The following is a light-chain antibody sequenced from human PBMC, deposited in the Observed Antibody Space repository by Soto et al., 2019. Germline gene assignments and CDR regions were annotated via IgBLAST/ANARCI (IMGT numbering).Light chain of an antibody. J-gene: IGLJ1*01. CDR2: DVS. V-gene: IGLV2-14*03. Sequence: QAALTQPASLSGSPGQSITIPFTETSSDVGGYNYFSWYQHHPGKAPKLMIFDVSNRPSGVSNRFSGSKSGNTAFLTISGLQPEDEADYYCSSYTTSNTRQIVFGTGTQVTVL. CDR3: SSYTTSNTRQIV. CDR1: SSDVGGYNY.